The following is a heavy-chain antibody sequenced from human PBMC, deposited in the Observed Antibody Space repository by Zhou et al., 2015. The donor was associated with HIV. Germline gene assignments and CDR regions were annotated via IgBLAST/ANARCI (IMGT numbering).Heavy chain of an antibody. Sequence: QVQLVQSGAEVKKPGSSVKVSCRASGGTFSSFALSWVRQAPGQGLEWMGGIIPRFDITNYPQKFQGRVTISADESTSTAYMELSSLKSDDTGIYYCARVLNWNDFYMDIWGTGTAVTVSS. J-gene: IGHJ6*03. CDR1: GGTFSSFA. D-gene: IGHD1-20*01. CDR3: ARVLNWNDFYMDI. CDR2: IIPRFDIT. V-gene: IGHV1-69*01.